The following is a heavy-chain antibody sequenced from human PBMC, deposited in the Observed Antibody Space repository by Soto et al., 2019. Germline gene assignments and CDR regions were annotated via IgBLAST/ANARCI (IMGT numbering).Heavy chain of an antibody. CDR2: IYYSGST. J-gene: IGHJ5*02. CDR3: ARSVFP. Sequence: PSETLSLTCTVSGASISAYYCCWIRQPSGKGLEWIAYIYYSGSTSYNPSLKGRVARSLDTSKNPFSLKLSSVPAPDTAVYYRARSVFPWGQGTLVTVSS. CDR1: GASISAYY. V-gene: IGHV4-59*12.